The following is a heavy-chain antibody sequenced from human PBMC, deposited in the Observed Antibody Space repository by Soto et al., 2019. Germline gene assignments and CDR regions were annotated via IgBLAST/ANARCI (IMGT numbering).Heavy chain of an antibody. CDR2: IFSSGST. CDR1: GGSITDYS. V-gene: IGHV4-4*07. CDR3: ARDQGVVVTADNWFDP. Sequence: SETLSLTCTVSGGSITDYSWVWIRQPAGKGLEWIGRIFSSGSTNYNPSLKGRITMSLDTSKNQFSLKLNSATATDTAVYFCARDQGVVVTADNWFDPWGQGSPVT. D-gene: IGHD2-21*02. J-gene: IGHJ5*02.